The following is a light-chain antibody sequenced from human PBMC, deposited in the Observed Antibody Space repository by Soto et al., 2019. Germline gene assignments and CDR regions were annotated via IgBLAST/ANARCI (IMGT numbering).Light chain of an antibody. J-gene: IGKJ1*01. CDR3: QHYGSSRT. Sequence: EIVLTQSPGTLSLSPGERATLSCRASQTVSSYLAWYQQKPGQAPRLLIHDASNRATGIPDRFSGSGSGTDFTLTISRLEPEDFAVYYCQHYGSSRTFGQGTKVDIK. V-gene: IGKV3-20*01. CDR1: QTVSSY. CDR2: DAS.